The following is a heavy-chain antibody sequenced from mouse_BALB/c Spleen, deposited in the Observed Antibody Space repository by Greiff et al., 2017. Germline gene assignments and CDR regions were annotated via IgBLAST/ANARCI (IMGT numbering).Heavy chain of an antibody. J-gene: IGHJ3*01. Sequence: EVQVVESGPSLVKPSQTLSLTCSVTGDSITSGYWNWIRKFPGNKLEYMGYISYSGSTYYNPSLKSRISITRDTSKNQYYLQLNSVTTEDTATYYCARSTMITGAWFAYWGQGTLVTVSA. V-gene: IGHV3-8*02. CDR3: ARSTMITGAWFAY. D-gene: IGHD2-4*01. CDR2: ISYSGST. CDR1: GDSITSGY.